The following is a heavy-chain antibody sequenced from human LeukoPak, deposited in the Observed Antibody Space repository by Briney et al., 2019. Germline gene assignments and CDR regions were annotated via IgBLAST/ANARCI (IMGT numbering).Heavy chain of an antibody. J-gene: IGHJ4*02. CDR2: ISGNGGST. D-gene: IGHD6-13*01. Sequence: PGGSLRLSCAASGFTFSTHPMSWVRQAPGKGLEWVSAISGNGGSTYYADSVKGRFTISRDNPKNTLYLQMNSLRAEDTAVYYCARGWSIAAAGTVDYWGQGTLVTVSS. CDR3: ARGWSIAAAGTVDY. V-gene: IGHV3-23*01. CDR1: GFTFSTHP.